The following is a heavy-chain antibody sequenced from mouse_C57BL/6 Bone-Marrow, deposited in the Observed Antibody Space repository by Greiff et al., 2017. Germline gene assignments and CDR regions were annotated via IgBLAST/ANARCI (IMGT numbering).Heavy chain of an antibody. CDR3: ARGHYYGSLP. CDR2: IYPGDGDT. J-gene: IGHJ2*01. Sequence: LVESGAELVKPGASVKISCKASGYAFSSYWMHWVKQRPGTGLEWIGKIYPGDGDTNYNGKFKGKATLTADKSSSTAYMQLSSLTSADSAVXFCARGHYYGSLPWGQGTTLTVSS. CDR1: GYAFSSYW. V-gene: IGHV1-80*01. D-gene: IGHD1-1*01.